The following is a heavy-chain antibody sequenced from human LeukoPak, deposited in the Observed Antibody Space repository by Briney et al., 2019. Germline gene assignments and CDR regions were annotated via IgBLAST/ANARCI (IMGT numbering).Heavy chain of an antibody. CDR3: AMIAVVTRDDAFDI. V-gene: IGHV3-53*01. CDR2: IYSGGST. D-gene: IGHD3-22*01. CDR1: GFTFSDYY. Sequence: PGGSLRLSCAASGFTFSDYYMSWIRQAPGKGLEWVSVIYSGGSTYYADSVKGRFTISRDNSKNTLYLQMNSLRAEDTAVYYCAMIAVVTRDDAFDIWGQGTMVTVSS. J-gene: IGHJ3*02.